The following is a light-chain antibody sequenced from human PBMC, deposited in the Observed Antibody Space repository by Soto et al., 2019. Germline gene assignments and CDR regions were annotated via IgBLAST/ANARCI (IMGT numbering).Light chain of an antibody. CDR1: SSNIGSNS. J-gene: IGLJ3*02. V-gene: IGLV1-47*01. CDR2: THN. CDR3: ATWDDIMSGVV. Sequence: QSVLTQPPSASGTPGQRVTISCSGSSSNIGSNSVYCYQQLPKMAPKLLIYTHNQRPSGVPGRFSGSKSGISASLAISGLRSEDEAAYYCATWDDIMSGVVFGGGTKVTV.